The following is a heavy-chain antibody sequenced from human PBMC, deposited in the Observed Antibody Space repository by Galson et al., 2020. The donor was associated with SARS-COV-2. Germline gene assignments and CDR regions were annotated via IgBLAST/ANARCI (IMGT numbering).Heavy chain of an antibody. CDR2: IDDSAST. D-gene: IGHD6-19*01. Sequence: SETLSLTCTVSGASINTYYWTWIRQPPGKGLEWIGYIDDSASTNYNPSLKSRATISVDTSKTHFSLKLASVTAADTAVYYCARQFTRGWYGGTYFDYWGQGIRVTVSS. CDR3: ARQFTRGWYGGTYFDY. J-gene: IGHJ4*02. CDR1: GASINTYY. V-gene: IGHV4-59*01.